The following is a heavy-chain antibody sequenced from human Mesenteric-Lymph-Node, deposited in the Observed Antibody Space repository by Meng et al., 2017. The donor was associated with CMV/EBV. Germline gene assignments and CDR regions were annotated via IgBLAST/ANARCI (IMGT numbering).Heavy chain of an antibody. Sequence: SETLSLTCSVSGGSISSNYWSWIRQPPGKGLEWIGYIYYSGSTNYNPSLKSRVTISVDTSKNQFSLKLSSVTAADTAVYYCARGKRRCSSTSCSEYFDYWGQGTLVTVSS. V-gene: IGHV4-59*12. CDR2: IYYSGST. J-gene: IGHJ4*02. D-gene: IGHD2-2*01. CDR3: ARGKRRCSSTSCSEYFDY. CDR1: GGSISSNY.